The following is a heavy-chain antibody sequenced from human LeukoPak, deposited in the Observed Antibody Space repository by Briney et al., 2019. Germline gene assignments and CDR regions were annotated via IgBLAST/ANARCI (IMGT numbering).Heavy chain of an antibody. CDR2: IDTAGNA. D-gene: IGHD6-13*01. CDR3: ARAKMPGIQTAGRVNYFDS. J-gene: IGHJ4*02. V-gene: IGHV3-13*01. CDR1: EFTFSSYD. Sequence: PGGSLRLSCAASEFTFSSYDMHWVRQATGKGLEWVSTIDTAGNAWYPDSVKGRFTISRENAKNSLNLQMNSLRVGDTAVYYCARAKMPGIQTAGRVNYFDSWGPGTLVTVSS.